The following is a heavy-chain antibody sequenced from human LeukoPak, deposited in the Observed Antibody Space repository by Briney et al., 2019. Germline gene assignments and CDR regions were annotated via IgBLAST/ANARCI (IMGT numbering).Heavy chain of an antibody. CDR3: ASGSVYDFWSGYQFDY. D-gene: IGHD3-3*01. CDR1: GDTFSSYA. V-gene: IGHV1-69*06. Sequence: ASVKVSCKASGDTFSSYAISWVRQAPGQGLEWMGGIIPIFGTANYAQKFQGRVTITADKSTSTAYMELSSLRSEDTAVYYCASGSVYDFWSGYQFDYWGQGTLVTVSS. CDR2: IIPIFGTA. J-gene: IGHJ4*02.